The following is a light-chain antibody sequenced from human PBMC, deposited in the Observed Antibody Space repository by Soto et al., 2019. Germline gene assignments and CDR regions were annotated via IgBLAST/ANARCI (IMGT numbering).Light chain of an antibody. CDR1: QSVSSSY. J-gene: IGKJ1*01. CDR3: QQYGSSPPT. V-gene: IGKV3-20*01. CDR2: GAS. Sequence: EIVFTQSPGTLSLSPGEKATRSCRASQSVSSSYLAWYQQKPGQAPRLLIYGASSRATGIPDRFSGSGSGTDFTLTISRLEPEDFAVYYCQQYGSSPPTFGQGTKVDIK.